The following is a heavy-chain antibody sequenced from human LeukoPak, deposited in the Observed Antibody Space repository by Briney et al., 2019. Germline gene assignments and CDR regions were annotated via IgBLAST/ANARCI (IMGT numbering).Heavy chain of an antibody. CDR1: GFTFSDYY. Sequence: GSLRLSCAASGFTFSDYYMSWIRQPPGKGLEWIGYMYYTRSTNYNPSLKSRVTISLATSKTQFSLKLSSVTAADTAVYYCARVSIVYGMDVWGQGTTVTVSS. D-gene: IGHD3-3*02. CDR3: ARVSIVYGMDV. J-gene: IGHJ6*02. V-gene: IGHV4-59*01. CDR2: MYYTRST.